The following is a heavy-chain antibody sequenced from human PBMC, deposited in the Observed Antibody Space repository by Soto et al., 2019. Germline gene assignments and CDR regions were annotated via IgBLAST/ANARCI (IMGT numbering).Heavy chain of an antibody. D-gene: IGHD2-15*01. CDR2: ISSSGSTI. CDR1: GFSFSDYY. J-gene: IGHJ6*02. CDR3: ARGGYCSGGRCLWKSTVMDV. Sequence: QVQLVESGGGLVKPGGSLRLSCGASGFSFSDYYMSWVRQAPGKGLEWISYISSSGSTIFYAPSVKGRFTISRDNAQNSLDLQMDRLSAEDTAVYFCARGGYCSGGRCLWKSTVMDVWGRGTTVTVSS. V-gene: IGHV3-11*01.